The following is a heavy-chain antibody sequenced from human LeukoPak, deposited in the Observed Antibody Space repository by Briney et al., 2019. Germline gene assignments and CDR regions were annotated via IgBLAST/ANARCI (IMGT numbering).Heavy chain of an antibody. Sequence: PGGSLRLSCAASGFTFSNAWMGWVRQAPGKGLEWVGRIKSKTDGGTTDYAAPVKGRFTISRDDSKNTLYLQINSLKTEDTAVYYCTTAVGGGGSYDPKVRRFDYWGQGTLVTVSS. CDR1: GFTFSNAW. CDR2: IKSKTDGGTT. V-gene: IGHV3-15*01. J-gene: IGHJ4*02. CDR3: TTAVGGGGSYDPKVRRFDY. D-gene: IGHD1-26*01.